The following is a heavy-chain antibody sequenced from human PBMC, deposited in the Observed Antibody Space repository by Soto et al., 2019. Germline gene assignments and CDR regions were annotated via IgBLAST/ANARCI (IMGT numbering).Heavy chain of an antibody. CDR1: GYTFTSYA. Sequence: VKVSCKASGYTFTSYAMHWVRQAPGQRLEWMGWINAGNGNTKYSQKFQGRVTITRDTSASTAYMELSSLRSEDTAVYYCARNSIAAAGPYYYYGMDVWGQGTTVTVSS. D-gene: IGHD6-13*01. CDR3: ARNSIAAAGPYYYYGMDV. J-gene: IGHJ6*02. CDR2: INAGNGNT. V-gene: IGHV1-3*01.